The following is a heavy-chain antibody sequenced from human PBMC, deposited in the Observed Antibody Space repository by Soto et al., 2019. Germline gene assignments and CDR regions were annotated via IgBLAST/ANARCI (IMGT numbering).Heavy chain of an antibody. CDR3: GSSSGSYSPYFYYYYMDV. Sequence: LETLSLTCTVVGGYISSFYGSWIRQPPGKGLEWIGYIYYSGTTNYNPSLKSRVTISVDTSQNQFSLKLSSVTAADTAVYYCGSSSGSYSPYFYYYYMDVWGKGTTVTVSS. V-gene: IGHV4-59*08. J-gene: IGHJ6*03. CDR2: IYYSGTT. CDR1: GGYISSFY. D-gene: IGHD3-10*01.